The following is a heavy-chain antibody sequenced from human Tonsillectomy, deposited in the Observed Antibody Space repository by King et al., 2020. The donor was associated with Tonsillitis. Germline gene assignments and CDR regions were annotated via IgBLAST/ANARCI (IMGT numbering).Heavy chain of an antibody. D-gene: IGHD2-2*01. CDR3: ARPRVPSSSYYFDY. J-gene: IGHJ4*02. Sequence: VQLVESGSELKKPGASVKVSCKASGYTFTRYAMNWVRQAPGQGLEWMGWINTNTGNPTYAQGFTGRFVFSLDTSVSTSYLQIRSLKTEDTAVYYCARPRVPSSSYYFDYWGQGTLVTVSS. CDR2: INTNTGNP. V-gene: IGHV7-4-1*02. CDR1: GYTFTRYA.